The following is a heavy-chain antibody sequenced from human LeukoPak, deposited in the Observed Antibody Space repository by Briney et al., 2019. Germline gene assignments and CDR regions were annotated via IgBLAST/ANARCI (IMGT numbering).Heavy chain of an antibody. CDR2: IYSGGIT. J-gene: IGHJ4*02. D-gene: IGHD4-23*01. V-gene: IGHV3-66*01. CDR3: ARVVTRPYYFDY. Sequence: GGSLRLSCAASGFTVSSNYMSWVRQAPGKGLEWVSVIYSGGITDYAYSVKGRFTISRDNSKNTLHLQMNNLRAEDTAVYYCARVVTRPYYFDYWGQGTLVTVSS. CDR1: GFTVSSNY.